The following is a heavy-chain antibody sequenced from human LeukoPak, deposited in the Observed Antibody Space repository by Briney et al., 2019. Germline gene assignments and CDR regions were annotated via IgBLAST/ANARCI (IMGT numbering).Heavy chain of an antibody. V-gene: IGHV4-59*01. CDR1: GGSISSYY. D-gene: IGHD1-1*01. CDR2: IYDSERT. CDR3: ARGRVSSSTWYSTYYYYFYMDV. J-gene: IGHJ6*03. Sequence: PSETLSLTCTVSGGSISSYYWSWIRQPPGKGLEWIGYIYDSERTNYNPSLKSRVTISVDTSKNQFSLKLSSVTAADTAVYFCARGRVSSSTWYSTYYYYFYMDVWGKGTTVTVSS.